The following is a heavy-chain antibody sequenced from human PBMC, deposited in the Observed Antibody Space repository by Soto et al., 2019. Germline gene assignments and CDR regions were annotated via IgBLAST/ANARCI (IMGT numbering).Heavy chain of an antibody. CDR3: VKLKIRGGLTQEHYFVH. J-gene: IGHJ1*01. CDR1: GFTFIAYA. CDR2: VSVSGGLT. D-gene: IGHD3-10*01. Sequence: EVKLLESGGDLVQPGGSLTLSCAASGFTFIAYAISWVRQVPGQGLEWVSTVSVSGGLTDYADSVKGRFTISRDNSKNSIFLHMGSLRAEDTAVYYCVKLKIRGGLTQEHYFVHWGQGTLVTVFS. V-gene: IGHV3-23*01.